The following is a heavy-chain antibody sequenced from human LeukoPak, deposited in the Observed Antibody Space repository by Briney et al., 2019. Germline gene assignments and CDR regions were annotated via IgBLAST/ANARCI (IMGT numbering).Heavy chain of an antibody. D-gene: IGHD6-19*01. V-gene: IGHV4-4*02. Sequence: SGTLSLTCAVSGGSISSSNWWSWVRQPPGKGLEWIGEIYHSGSTNYNPSLKSRVTISVDKSKNQFSLKLSSMTAAGTAVYYCAKLSIAVAGYDYWGQGTLVTVSS. CDR2: IYHSGST. J-gene: IGHJ4*02. CDR1: GGSISSSNW. CDR3: AKLSIAVAGYDY.